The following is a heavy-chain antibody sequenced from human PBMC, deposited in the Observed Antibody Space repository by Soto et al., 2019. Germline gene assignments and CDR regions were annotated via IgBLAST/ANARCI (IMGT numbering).Heavy chain of an antibody. CDR2: INPDSGGT. V-gene: IGHV1-2*02. CDR1: GYTFTGYY. Sequence: ASVKVSFKASGYTFTGYYMYWVRQAPGQGLEWMGCINPDSGGTNYAQNFQGRVTMTMDTSITTAYMELTSLTSDDTAVYYCVRPYCSSIGCNNWFSXWGQGTLVTVSX. J-gene: IGHJ5*02. D-gene: IGHD2-2*01. CDR3: VRPYCSSIGCNNWFSX.